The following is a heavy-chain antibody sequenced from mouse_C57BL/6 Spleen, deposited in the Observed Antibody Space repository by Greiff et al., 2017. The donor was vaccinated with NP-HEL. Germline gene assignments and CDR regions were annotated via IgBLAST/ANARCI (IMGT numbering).Heavy chain of an antibody. Sequence: QVQLQQPGAELVRPGSSVKLSCKASGYTFTSYWMDWVKQRPGQGLEWIGNIYPSDSETHYNQKFKDKATLTVDKSSSTAYMQLSSLTSEDSAVYYCARRGDSSGYGFAYWGQGTLVTVSA. D-gene: IGHD3-2*02. V-gene: IGHV1-61*01. J-gene: IGHJ3*01. CDR3: ARRGDSSGYGFAY. CDR1: GYTFTSYW. CDR2: IYPSDSET.